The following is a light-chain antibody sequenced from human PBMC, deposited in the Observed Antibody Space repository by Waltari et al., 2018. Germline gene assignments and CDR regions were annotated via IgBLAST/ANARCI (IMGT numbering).Light chain of an antibody. CDR1: QNVISDY. CDR3: QQYGTSPIT. CDR2: GAS. V-gene: IGKV3-20*01. Sequence: EIVLAQSPGTLSLSPGERATLPCRASQNVISDYIPWYQQKPGQAPSLLIHGASSRATDIPDRFSGTGSGTDFTLTITRLEPEDFAVFYCQQYGTSPITFGQGTRLEIK. J-gene: IGKJ5*01.